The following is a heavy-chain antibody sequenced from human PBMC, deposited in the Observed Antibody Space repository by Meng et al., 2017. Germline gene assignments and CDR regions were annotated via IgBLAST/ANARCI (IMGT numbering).Heavy chain of an antibody. CDR1: GGSFSGYY. V-gene: IGHV4-34*01. CDR2: INHSGST. Sequence: QGQLQQGGAGLLKPSETLSLTCAVYGGSFSGYYWSWIRQPPGKGLEWIGEINHSGSTNYNPSLKSRVTISVDTSKNQFSLKLSSVTAADTAVYYCARGAKTDAFDIWGQGTMVTVSS. J-gene: IGHJ3*02. CDR3: ARGAKTDAFDI.